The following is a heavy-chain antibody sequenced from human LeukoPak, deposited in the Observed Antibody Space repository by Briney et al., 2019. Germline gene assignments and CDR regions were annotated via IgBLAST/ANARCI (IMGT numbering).Heavy chain of an antibody. V-gene: IGHV3-23*01. D-gene: IGHD6-13*01. Sequence: SGGSLRLSCAASGFTFSSYAMSWVRQAPGRGLERVSAISGSGGSTYYADSVKGRFTISRDNSKNTLYLQMNSLRAEDTAVYYCAKDSWDGLKYSSSWYYYYYYYGMDVWGQGTTVTVSS. CDR1: GFTFSSYA. CDR3: AKDSWDGLKYSSSWYYYYYYYGMDV. CDR2: ISGSGGST. J-gene: IGHJ6*02.